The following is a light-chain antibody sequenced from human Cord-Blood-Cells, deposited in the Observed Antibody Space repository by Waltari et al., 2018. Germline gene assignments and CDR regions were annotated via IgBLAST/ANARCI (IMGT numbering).Light chain of an antibody. CDR2: WAS. J-gene: IGKJ5*01. Sequence: DIVMTQCPDSLAVSLGERATIHCKSSQSVLYSSNNKNYLAWYQQKPGQPPKLLIYWASTRESGVPDRFSGSGSGTDFTLTISSLQAEDVAVYYCQQYYSTPPTFGQGTRLEIK. V-gene: IGKV4-1*01. CDR3: QQYYSTPPT. CDR1: QSVLYSSNNKNY.